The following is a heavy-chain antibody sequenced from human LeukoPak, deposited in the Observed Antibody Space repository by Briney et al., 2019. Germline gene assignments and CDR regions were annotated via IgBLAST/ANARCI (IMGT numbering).Heavy chain of an antibody. CDR1: GFTLSRDC. V-gene: IGHV3-7*01. CDR2: IKQEGSEK. Sequence: PGGSLRLFYPASGFTLSRDCTSCVRQAPGKGLEWVANIKQEGSEKYSVDSVKGRFTISRDNAKNSLYLKMNNLRAEDTAVYYGARLIRAITNYEYWGQGTLVTVSS. D-gene: IGHD5-24*01. CDR3: ARLIRAITNYEY. J-gene: IGHJ4*02.